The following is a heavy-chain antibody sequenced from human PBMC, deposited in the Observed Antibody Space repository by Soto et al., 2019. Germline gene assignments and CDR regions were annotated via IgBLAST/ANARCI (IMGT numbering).Heavy chain of an antibody. D-gene: IGHD1-1*01. CDR1: GYAFTTYG. J-gene: IGHJ4*02. Sequence: QVHLVQSGAXVXKXXXSXXXSCKGSGYAFTTYGITWVRQAPGQGLEWMGWISAHNGNTNYAQKLQGRVTVTRDTSTSTAYMELRSLRSDDTAVYYCARGRYGDYWGQGALVTVSS. CDR2: ISAHNGNT. CDR3: ARGRYGDY. V-gene: IGHV1-18*01.